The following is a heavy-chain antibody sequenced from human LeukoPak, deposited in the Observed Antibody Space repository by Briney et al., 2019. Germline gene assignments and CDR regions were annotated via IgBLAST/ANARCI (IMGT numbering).Heavy chain of an antibody. CDR1: GYTFTSYG. Sequence: ASVKVSCKASGYTFTSYGISWVRQAPGQGLEWMGWISAYNGNTNCAQKLQGRVTMTTDTSTSTAYMELRSLRSDDTAVYYCARGVPIAAAGTSFDYWGQGTLVTVSS. J-gene: IGHJ4*02. CDR3: ARGVPIAAAGTSFDY. D-gene: IGHD6-13*01. V-gene: IGHV1-18*01. CDR2: ISAYNGNT.